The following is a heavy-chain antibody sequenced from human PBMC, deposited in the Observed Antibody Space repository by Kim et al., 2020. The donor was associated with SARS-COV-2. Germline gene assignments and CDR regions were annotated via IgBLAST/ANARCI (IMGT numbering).Heavy chain of an antibody. J-gene: IGHJ6*02. V-gene: IGHV3-21*01. Sequence: GGSLRLSCAASGFTFSTYNMNWVRQAPGKGLEWVSFISASNDYMHYADSVKGRFTISRDSAKNSLYLQMNSLRAEDTAVYYCARDCTTTTCSPLPDYYYCGMDVWGQGTTVTVSS. CDR2: ISASNDYM. D-gene: IGHD2-2*01. CDR3: ARDCTTTTCSPLPDYYYCGMDV. CDR1: GFTFSTYN.